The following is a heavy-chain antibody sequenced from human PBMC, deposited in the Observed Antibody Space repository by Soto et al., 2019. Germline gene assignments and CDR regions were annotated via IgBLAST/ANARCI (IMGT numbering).Heavy chain of an antibody. Sequence: EVQVLESGGGLVQPGGSLRLSCAASGFTFSSYAMSWVRQAPGKGLEWVSAISGSGGSTYYADSVKGRFTISRDNSKNRLYLQMNSLRAEDTAVYYCATRGTPGKPPYWGQGTLVTVSS. CDR3: ATRGTPGKPPY. CDR1: GFTFSSYA. V-gene: IGHV3-23*01. CDR2: ISGSGGST. J-gene: IGHJ4*02. D-gene: IGHD2-21*01.